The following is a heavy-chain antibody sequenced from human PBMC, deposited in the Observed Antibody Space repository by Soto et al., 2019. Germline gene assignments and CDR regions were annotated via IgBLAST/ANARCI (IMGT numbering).Heavy chain of an antibody. J-gene: IGHJ4*02. CDR2: ISYDGSNK. Sequence: VGSLRLSCAASGFTFSSYAMHGVRQAPGKGLEWVAVISYDGSNKYYADSVKGRFTISRDNSKNTLYLQMNSLRAEDTAVYYCARGHRLYYFDYWGQGTLVTVSS. CDR1: GFTFSSYA. V-gene: IGHV3-30-3*01. CDR3: ARGHRLYYFDY.